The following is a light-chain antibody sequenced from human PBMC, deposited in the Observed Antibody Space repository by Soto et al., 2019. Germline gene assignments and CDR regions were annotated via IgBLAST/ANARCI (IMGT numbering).Light chain of an antibody. J-gene: IGKJ1*01. CDR1: QSLLHSNGYNY. CDR3: MQALQTPRT. Sequence: DIVMTQSPLSLPVTPGEPASISCRSSQSLLHSNGYNYLDWYLQKPGQSPQLLIYLGSNRASGAPDRFSGSGSGTDFTLKISRVEAEDVGVYYCMQALQTPRTFGQGTNVEIK. V-gene: IGKV2-28*01. CDR2: LGS.